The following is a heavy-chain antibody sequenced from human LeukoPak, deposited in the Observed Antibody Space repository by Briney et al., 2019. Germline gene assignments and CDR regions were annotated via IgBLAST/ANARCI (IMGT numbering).Heavy chain of an antibody. CDR3: ARDGGDGYKANWFDT. CDR2: INHSGST. CDR1: GGSFSGYY. J-gene: IGHJ5*02. Sequence: SETPSLTCAVYGGSFSGYYWSWIRQPPGKGLEWIGEINHSGSTNYNPSPKSRFTISVDTSKNQFSLKLSSVTAADTAVYYCARDGGDGYKANWFDTWGQGTLVTVSS. V-gene: IGHV4-34*01. D-gene: IGHD5-24*01.